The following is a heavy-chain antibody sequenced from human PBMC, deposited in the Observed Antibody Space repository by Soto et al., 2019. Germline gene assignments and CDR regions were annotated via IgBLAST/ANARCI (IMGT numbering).Heavy chain of an antibody. V-gene: IGHV5-51*01. D-gene: IGHD4-17*01. Sequence: GESLKISCKGSGYSFTSYWIGWVRQMPGKGLEWMGIIYPGDSDTRYSPTFQGQVTISADKSISTAYLQWNSLKASDTAMYYCARPTVNLDDAFDIWGQGTMVTVSS. CDR1: GYSFTSYW. J-gene: IGHJ3*02. CDR3: ARPTVNLDDAFDI. CDR2: IYPGDSDT.